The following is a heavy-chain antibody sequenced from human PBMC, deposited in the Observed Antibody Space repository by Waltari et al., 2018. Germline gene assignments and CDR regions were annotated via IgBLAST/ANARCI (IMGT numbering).Heavy chain of an antibody. V-gene: IGHV1-69*01. CDR2: IIPIFGTA. CDR3: ARSSNDPYSYYYYGMDV. J-gene: IGHJ6*02. CDR1: GGTFSSYA. D-gene: IGHD2-2*01. Sequence: QVQLVQSGAAVKKPGSSVTVSCKASGGTFSSYAISWVRQAHGQGLEWMGWIIPIFGTANYAQKFQGRVTITADESTSTAYMELSSLRSEDTAVYYCARSSNDPYSYYYYGMDVWGQGTTVTVSS.